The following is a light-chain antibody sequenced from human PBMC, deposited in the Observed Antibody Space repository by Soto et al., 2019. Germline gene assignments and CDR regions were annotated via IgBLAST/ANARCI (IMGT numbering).Light chain of an antibody. CDR2: HAS. Sequence: DIQMTQSPSTLSGSVGDRVTITCRASQTISSWLAWYQQKPGKAPKLLIYHASTLESGVPSRFSGSGSGTEITLTISSLQPDDFATYYCHQYNSYSFGQGTKVDIK. J-gene: IGKJ1*01. CDR3: HQYNSYS. CDR1: QTISSW. V-gene: IGKV1-5*01.